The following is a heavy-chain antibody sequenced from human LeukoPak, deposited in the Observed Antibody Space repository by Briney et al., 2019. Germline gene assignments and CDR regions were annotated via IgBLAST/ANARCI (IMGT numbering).Heavy chain of an antibody. V-gene: IGHV4-39*01. CDR2: IYYTGGT. D-gene: IGHD4-11*01. Sequence: PSETLSLTCSVSGGSITSSSYYWGWIRQAPEKGLEWIGSIYYTGGTNYSPSLKSRVTISVDTSKNQFSLKLSSVTAADTAIYYCAGHGGTRITLVEVYYFDYWGQGTLVTVSS. J-gene: IGHJ4*02. CDR3: AGHGGTRITLVEVYYFDY. CDR1: GGSITSSSYY.